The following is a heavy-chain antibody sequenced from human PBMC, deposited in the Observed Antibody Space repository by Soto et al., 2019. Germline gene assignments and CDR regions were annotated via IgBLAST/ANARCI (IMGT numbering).Heavy chain of an antibody. V-gene: IGHV3-23*01. CDR2: ISGSGGST. D-gene: IGHD2-15*01. CDR3: AKDWYCSGGSCSDAFDI. J-gene: IGHJ3*02. CDR1: GFTFSSYA. Sequence: GGSLRLSCAASGFTFSSYAMSWVRQAPGKGLEWVSAISGSGGSTYYADSEKGRFTISRDNSKNTLYLQMKSLRAEDTAVYYCAKDWYCSGGSCSDAFDIWGQGTMVTVSS.